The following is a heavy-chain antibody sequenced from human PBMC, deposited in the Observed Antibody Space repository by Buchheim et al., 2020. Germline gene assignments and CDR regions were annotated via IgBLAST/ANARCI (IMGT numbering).Heavy chain of an antibody. CDR1: GFTFDDYG. CDR2: INCNGGST. Sequence: EVQLVESGGGVVRPGGSLRLSCAASGFTFDDYGMSWVRQAPGKGLEWVSCINCNGGSTGYADSVKGRFTISRDNAKNSLYLQMNSMRAEDTALYHCARDTSYSGYDFPSTYYYYYGMDVWGQGTT. CDR3: ARDTSYSGYDFPSTYYYYYGMDV. V-gene: IGHV3-20*01. J-gene: IGHJ6*02. D-gene: IGHD5-12*01.